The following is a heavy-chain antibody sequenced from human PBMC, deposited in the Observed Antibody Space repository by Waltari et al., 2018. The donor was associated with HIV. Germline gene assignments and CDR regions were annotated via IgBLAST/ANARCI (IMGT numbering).Heavy chain of an antibody. V-gene: IGHV3-74*01. J-gene: IGHJ4*02. CDR2: INSDGSST. D-gene: IGHD3-16*01. CDR3: ASLYNYVWGSPPPFDY. CDR1: GFTFSSYW. Sequence: EVQLVESGGGLVQPGGSLRLSCAASGFTFSSYWMHWDRQAPGKGLVWVSRINSDGSSTNDADSVKGRFTISRDNAKNTVYLQMNSLRAEDTALYYCASLYNYVWGSPPPFDYWGQGTLVTVSS.